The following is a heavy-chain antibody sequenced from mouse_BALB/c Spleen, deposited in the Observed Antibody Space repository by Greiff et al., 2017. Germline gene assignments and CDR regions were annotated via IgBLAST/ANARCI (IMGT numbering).Heavy chain of an antibody. V-gene: IGHV1S56*01. D-gene: IGHD1-1*01. CDR3: ARTYYGSSPWWYFDV. Sequence: QVQLKESGPELVKPGASVRISCKASGYTFTSYYIHWVKQRPGQGLEWIGWIYPGNVNTKYNEKFKGKATLTADKSSSTAYMQLSSLTSEDSAVYFCARTYYGSSPWWYFDVWGAGTTVTVSS. CDR1: GYTFTSYY. J-gene: IGHJ1*01. CDR2: IYPGNVNT.